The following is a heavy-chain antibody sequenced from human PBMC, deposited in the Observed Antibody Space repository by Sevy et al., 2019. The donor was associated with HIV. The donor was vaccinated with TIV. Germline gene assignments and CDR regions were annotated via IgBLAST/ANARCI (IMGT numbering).Heavy chain of an antibody. CDR1: GGSISSYY. J-gene: IGHJ4*02. CDR3: ARELYDSSGYNYFDY. V-gene: IGHV4-59*01. CDR2: IYYSGST. D-gene: IGHD3-22*01. Sequence: SETLSLTCTVSGGSISSYYWSWIRQPPGKGLEWIGYIYYSGSTNYNPSLKSRVTISVDTSKNQFSLKLGSVTAADTAVYYCARELYDSSGYNYFDYWGQGALVTVSS.